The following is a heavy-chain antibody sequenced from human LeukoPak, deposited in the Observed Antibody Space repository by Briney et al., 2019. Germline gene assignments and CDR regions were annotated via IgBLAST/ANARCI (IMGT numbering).Heavy chain of an antibody. J-gene: IGHJ5*02. D-gene: IGHD3-22*01. V-gene: IGHV1-8*01. CDR2: MNPNSGNT. Sequence: GASVKVSCKASGYTFTSYDINWVRQATGQGLEWMGWMNPNSGNTGYAQKFQGRATMTRDTSTSTVYMELSSLRSEDTAVYYCARRMYYYDSSGYYFWFDPWGQGTLVTVSS. CDR1: GYTFTSYD. CDR3: ARRMYYYDSSGYYFWFDP.